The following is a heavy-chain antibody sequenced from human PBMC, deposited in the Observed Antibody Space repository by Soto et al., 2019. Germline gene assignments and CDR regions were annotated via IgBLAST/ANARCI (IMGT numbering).Heavy chain of an antibody. CDR2: IGDSSSTT. CDR3: ARAKWYFYDNYGYFHYAMDV. V-gene: IGHV3-48*02. Sequence: GGSLRLSCAASGFTLSSYSMNWVRQAPGKGLEWISYIGDSSSTTYYADSVKGRLTLSRDDAKNSLYLQMNSLRDEDTAVYYCARAKWYFYDNYGYFHYAMDVWGRGTTVTVSS. J-gene: IGHJ6*02. CDR1: GFTLSSYS. D-gene: IGHD3-22*01.